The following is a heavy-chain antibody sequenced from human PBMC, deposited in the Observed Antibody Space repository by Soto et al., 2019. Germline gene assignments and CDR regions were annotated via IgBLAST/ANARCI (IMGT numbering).Heavy chain of an antibody. CDR2: ISPNNGTT. D-gene: IGHD3-22*01. CDR1: GGTFSSYA. J-gene: IGHJ4*02. Sequence: GASVKVSCKASGGTFSSYAISWVRQAPGQGLEWMGGISPNNGTTNYAQKLQGRVTMTTDTSTSTAYMELRSLRSDDTAVYYCARSITMIVVVPGFWGQGTLVTVSS. CDR3: ARSITMIVVVPGF. V-gene: IGHV1-18*01.